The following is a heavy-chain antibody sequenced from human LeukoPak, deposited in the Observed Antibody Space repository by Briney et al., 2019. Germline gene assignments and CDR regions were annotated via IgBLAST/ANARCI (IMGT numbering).Heavy chain of an antibody. D-gene: IGHD6-13*01. CDR2: INHSGST. CDR3: ARGKAGSTSFGY. J-gene: IGHJ4*02. CDR1: GGSLSGYY. Sequence: PSETLSLTCAVYGGSLSGYYWSWIRQPPGKGLEWIGEINHSGSTNYNPSLKSRVTISVDTSKNQFSLKLSSVTAADTAVYYCARGKAGSTSFGYWGQGTLVTVSS. V-gene: IGHV4-34*01.